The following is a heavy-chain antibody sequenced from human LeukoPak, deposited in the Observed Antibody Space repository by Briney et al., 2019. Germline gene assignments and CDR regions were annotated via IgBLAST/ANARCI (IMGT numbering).Heavy chain of an antibody. CDR1: GYTFTGYY. V-gene: IGHV1-2*02. J-gene: IGHJ4*02. CDR2: INPNSGGT. CDR3: ARAQYNWNYSSGY. Sequence: ASVKASCKASGYTFTGYYMHWVRQAPGRGLEWMGWINPNSGGTNYAQKFQGRVTMTRDTSISTAYMELSRLRSDDTAVYYCARAQYNWNYSSGYWGQGTLVTVSS. D-gene: IGHD1-7*01.